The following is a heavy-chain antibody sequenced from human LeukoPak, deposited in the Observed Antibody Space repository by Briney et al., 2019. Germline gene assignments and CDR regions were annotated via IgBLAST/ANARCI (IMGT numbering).Heavy chain of an antibody. J-gene: IGHJ6*02. CDR1: GYTFTGYY. V-gene: IGHV1-2*02. Sequence: ASVKVSCKASGYTFTGYYMHWVRQAPGQGLEWMGWINPNSGGTNYAQKFQGRVTMTRDTSISTAYMELSRLRSDDTAVYYCARDPTYSSGWGDYHYYGMDVWGQGTTVTVSS. CDR2: INPNSGGT. D-gene: IGHD6-19*01. CDR3: ARDPTYSSGWGDYHYYGMDV.